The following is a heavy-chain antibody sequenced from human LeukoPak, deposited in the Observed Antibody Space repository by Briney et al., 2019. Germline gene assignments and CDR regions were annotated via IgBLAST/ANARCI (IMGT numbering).Heavy chain of an antibody. V-gene: IGHV3-21*04. CDR1: GFTFRTHS. CDR3: ARGSGVHV. J-gene: IGHJ4*02. D-gene: IGHD3-10*01. Sequence: PGGSLRLSCEASGFTFRTHSMNWVRQAPGKGLEWISSITKSSTYVYYADSVKGRLTISRDNANNSLFLQMNNLGADDTGVYYCARGSGVHVWGQGTLVLVSS. CDR2: ITKSSTYV.